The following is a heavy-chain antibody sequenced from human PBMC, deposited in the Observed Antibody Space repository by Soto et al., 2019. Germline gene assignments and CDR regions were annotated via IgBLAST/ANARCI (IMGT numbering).Heavy chain of an antibody. V-gene: IGHV1-69*06. Sequence: QVQLVQSGAEVKKPGSSVKVSCKASGGTFSSYAISWVRQAPGQGLEWMGGIIPIFGTANYAQKFQGRVTITADKSTSTAYMELSSLRSEDTAVYYCASGPKDDYYDSSGSPLDCWGQGTLVTVSS. CDR2: IIPIFGTA. J-gene: IGHJ4*02. D-gene: IGHD3-22*01. CDR1: GGTFSSYA. CDR3: ASGPKDDYYDSSGSPLDC.